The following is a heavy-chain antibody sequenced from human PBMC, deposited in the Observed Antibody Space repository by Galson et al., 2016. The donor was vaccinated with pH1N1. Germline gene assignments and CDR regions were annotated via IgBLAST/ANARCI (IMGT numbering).Heavy chain of an antibody. V-gene: IGHV3-7*01. CDR2: IKEDGSEK. J-gene: IGHJ4*02. Sequence: SLRLSCAVSEFSFSDHWMTWVRQAPGKGLEWVANIKEDGSEKYYGDSVNGRFTISRDNANNSLFLQMNSLRADDTALYYCARERLYSRGGYIDFWGRGTLVTVSS. CDR1: EFSFSDHW. D-gene: IGHD3-16*01. CDR3: ARERLYSRGGYIDF.